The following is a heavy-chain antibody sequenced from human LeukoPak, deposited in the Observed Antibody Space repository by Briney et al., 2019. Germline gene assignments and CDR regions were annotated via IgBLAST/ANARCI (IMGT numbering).Heavy chain of an antibody. D-gene: IGHD2-15*01. CDR3: ARFPGSAEYRHYYYMDV. CDR1: GGSISNYY. Sequence: SETLSLTCTVSGGSISNYYWSWIRQPPGKGLEWIGYIYYSDSTNYNPPLKSRVTVSVDTSKNQFSLKLSSVTAADTAVYYCARFPGSAEYRHYYYMDVWGKGTTVTVSS. CDR2: IYYSDST. V-gene: IGHV4-59*01. J-gene: IGHJ6*03.